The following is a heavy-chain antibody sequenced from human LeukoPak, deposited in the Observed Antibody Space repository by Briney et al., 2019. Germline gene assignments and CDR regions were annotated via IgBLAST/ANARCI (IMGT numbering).Heavy chain of an antibody. CDR2: ISYDGSNK. J-gene: IGHJ3*02. Sequence: GGSLRLSCAASGFTFSSYAMHWVRQAPGKGLEWVAVISYDGSNKYYADSVKGRFTISRDNSKNTLYLQMNSLRAEDTAVYYCAKGLRWEPQGRGAFDIWGQGTMVTVSS. D-gene: IGHD1-26*01. CDR1: GFTFSSYA. V-gene: IGHV3-30-3*01. CDR3: AKGLRWEPQGRGAFDI.